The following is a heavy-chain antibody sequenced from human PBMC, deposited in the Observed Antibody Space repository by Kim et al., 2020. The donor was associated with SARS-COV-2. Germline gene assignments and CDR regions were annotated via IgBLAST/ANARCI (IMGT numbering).Heavy chain of an antibody. Sequence: SETLSLTCTVSGGSISSYYWSWIRQPPGKGLEWIGYIYYSGSTNYNPSLKSRVTISVDTSKNQFSLKLSSVTAADTAVYYCARLTPPPYYYDSSVWFDPWGQGTLVTVSS. V-gene: IGHV4-59*08. J-gene: IGHJ5*02. CDR2: IYYSGST. CDR1: GGSISSYY. CDR3: ARLTPPPYYYDSSVWFDP. D-gene: IGHD3-22*01.